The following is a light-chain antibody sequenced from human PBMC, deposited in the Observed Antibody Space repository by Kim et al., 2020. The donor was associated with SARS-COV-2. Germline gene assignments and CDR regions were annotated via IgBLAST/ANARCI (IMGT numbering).Light chain of an antibody. CDR1: QDIANS. J-gene: IGKJ1*01. CDR3: QKYNSAPWT. Sequence: SASGGDRVTITCRASQDIANSLAWYQQKPGTVPKVLIYGASTLQSGVPSRFSGSGSGTEFTLTIGSLQTEDVATYYCQKYNSAPWTFGPGTKVEI. V-gene: IGKV1-27*01. CDR2: GAS.